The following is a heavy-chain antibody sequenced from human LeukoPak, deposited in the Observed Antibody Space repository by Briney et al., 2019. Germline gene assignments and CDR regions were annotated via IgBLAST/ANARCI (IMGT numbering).Heavy chain of an antibody. V-gene: IGHV3-23*01. CDR2: IRGSGVDT. J-gene: IGHJ4*02. Sequence: GGSLRLSCAASGFTFSIYDMNWVRQAPGKGLEWVSSIRGSGVDTYYADSVKGRFTISRDNSKNTLFLQMNSLRAEDTAVYYCTKDQSYSTDWYGTFDYWGQGSLVTVSP. D-gene: IGHD2/OR15-2a*01. CDR1: GFTFSIYD. CDR3: TKDQSYSTDWYGTFDY.